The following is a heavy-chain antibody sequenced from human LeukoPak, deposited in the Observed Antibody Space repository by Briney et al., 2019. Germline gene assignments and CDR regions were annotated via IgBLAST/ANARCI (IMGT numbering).Heavy chain of an antibody. J-gene: IGHJ4*02. CDR2: IKSKTDGGTT. Sequence: GGSLRLSCAASGFTFSNAWMSWVRQAPGKGLEWVGRIKSKTDGGTTDYAAPVKGRFTISRDDSKNTLYLQMNSLKTEDTAVYYCTTVAEGHVLRFLEWLHYYFDYWGQGTLVTVSS. D-gene: IGHD3-3*01. CDR1: GFTFSNAW. CDR3: TTVAEGHVLRFLEWLHYYFDY. V-gene: IGHV3-15*01.